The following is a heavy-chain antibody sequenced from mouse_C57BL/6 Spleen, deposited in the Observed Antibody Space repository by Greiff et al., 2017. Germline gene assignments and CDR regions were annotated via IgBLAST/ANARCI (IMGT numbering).Heavy chain of an antibody. J-gene: IGHJ3*01. CDR2: INPSTGGT. CDR1: GYSFTGYY. D-gene: IGHD1-1*02. Sequence: VQLQQSGPELVKPGASVKISCKASGYSFTGYYMNWVKQSPEESLEWIGEINPSTGGTTYNQKFKAKATLTVDKSSSTAYMQLKSLTSEDSAVYYCARSGAWVADWGQGTRVTVSA. V-gene: IGHV1-42*01. CDR3: ARSGAWVAD.